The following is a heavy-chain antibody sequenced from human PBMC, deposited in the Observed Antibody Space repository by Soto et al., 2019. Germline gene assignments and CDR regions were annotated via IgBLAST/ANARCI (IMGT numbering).Heavy chain of an antibody. D-gene: IGHD3-10*01. Sequence: PSETLSLTCTVSGGSISSSSYYWGWIRQPPGKGLELIGSIYYSGSTYYNPSLKSRVTISVDTSKNQFSLKLSSVSAADTAVYYCARLRMVRGAGYYGMDVWGQGTTVTVSS. CDR2: IYYSGST. J-gene: IGHJ6*02. V-gene: IGHV4-39*01. CDR3: ARLRMVRGAGYYGMDV. CDR1: GGSISSSSYY.